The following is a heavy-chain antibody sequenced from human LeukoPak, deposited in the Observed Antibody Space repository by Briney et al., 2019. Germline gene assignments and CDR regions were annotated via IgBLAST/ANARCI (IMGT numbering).Heavy chain of an antibody. CDR1: GGSISGFY. Sequence: SETLSLTCTVSGGSISGFYWSWIRQPPGKGLEWIGYIYYTGSTNYNPSLKSRVTISVDTSKNQFSLKLSSVTAADTAVYYCARESVVVVAASYYFDYWGQGTLVTVSS. CDR3: ARESVVVVAASYYFDY. V-gene: IGHV4-59*08. CDR2: IYYTGST. J-gene: IGHJ4*02. D-gene: IGHD2-15*01.